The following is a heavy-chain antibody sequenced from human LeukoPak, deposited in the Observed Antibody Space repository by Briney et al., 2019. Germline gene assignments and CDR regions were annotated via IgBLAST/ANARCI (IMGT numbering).Heavy chain of an antibody. Sequence: SETLSLTCTVSGDSISGYYWTWIRQPAGKGLEWIGRIYTSGSTNYNPSLKSRVTMSVDTSKNQFSLKLSSVTAADTAVYYCAAGVVATIRFPFDYWGQGTLVTVSS. CDR2: IYTSGST. D-gene: IGHD5-12*01. CDR3: AAGVVATIRFPFDY. V-gene: IGHV4-4*07. J-gene: IGHJ4*02. CDR1: GDSISGYY.